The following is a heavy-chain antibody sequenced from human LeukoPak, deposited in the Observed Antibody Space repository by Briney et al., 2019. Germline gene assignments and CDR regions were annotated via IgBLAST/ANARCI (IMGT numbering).Heavy chain of an antibody. CDR2: IYYSGST. J-gene: IGHJ3*02. Sequence: PSETLSLTCTVSGGSISSGGYYWSWIRQHPGKGLEWIGHIYYSGSTYYNPSLKSRVTISVDTSKNQFSLKLSSVTAADTAVYYCARADPRYCGGDCYSGLAFDIWGQGTMVTVSS. CDR3: ARADPRYCGGDCYSGLAFDI. CDR1: GGSISSGGYY. V-gene: IGHV4-31*03. D-gene: IGHD2-21*02.